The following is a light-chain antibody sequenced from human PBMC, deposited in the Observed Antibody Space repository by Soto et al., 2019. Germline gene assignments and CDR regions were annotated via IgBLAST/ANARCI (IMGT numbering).Light chain of an antibody. Sequence: DIQMTQSTSSLSASVGDRVTITCQASQDISNYLNWYQQKPGKAPKLLIYDASNLETGVPSRFSGSGSGTDFTFTISSLQPEDIATYYCQQYDNLLPLTFGGGTKVDIK. V-gene: IGKV1-33*01. J-gene: IGKJ4*01. CDR1: QDISNY. CDR2: DAS. CDR3: QQYDNLLPLT.